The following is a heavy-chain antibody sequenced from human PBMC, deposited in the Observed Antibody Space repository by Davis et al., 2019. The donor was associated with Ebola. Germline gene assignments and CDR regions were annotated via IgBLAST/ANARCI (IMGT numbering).Heavy chain of an antibody. Sequence: GESLKISCAASGFTFSSYAMTWVRQAPGKGLEWVSAISGSGGTTYYAGSVKGRFTVSRDNSKNTLYLQMNSLRAEDTAVYYCARADSSSWHMDLYYYYGMDVWGQGTTVTVSS. J-gene: IGHJ6*02. V-gene: IGHV3-23*01. CDR3: ARADSSSWHMDLYYYYGMDV. D-gene: IGHD6-13*01. CDR1: GFTFSSYA. CDR2: ISGSGGTT.